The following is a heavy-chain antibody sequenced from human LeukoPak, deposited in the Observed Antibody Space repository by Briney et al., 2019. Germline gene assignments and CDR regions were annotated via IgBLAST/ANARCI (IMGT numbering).Heavy chain of an antibody. CDR2: ISGSGGST. J-gene: IGHJ4*02. D-gene: IGHD3-22*01. CDR1: GFTFSSYA. CDR3: AKTPPYGSGYYKSDY. Sequence: GGSLRLSCAASGFTFSSYAMSWVRQAPGKGLEWVSAISGSGGSTYFADSVKGRFTIPRDNSKNTLYLRMNSLRAEDTAVYYCAKTPPYGSGYYKSDYWGQGTLVTVSS. V-gene: IGHV3-23*01.